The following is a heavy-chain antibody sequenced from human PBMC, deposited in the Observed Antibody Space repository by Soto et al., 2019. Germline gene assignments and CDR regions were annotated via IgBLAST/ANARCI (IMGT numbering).Heavy chain of an antibody. Sequence: SVKVSCKASGGTFSSYAISWVRQAPGQGLEWMGGIIPIFGTANYAQKFQGRVTITADESTSTAYMELSSLRSEDTAVYYCASVPVAARPYYYYGMDVWGQGTTVTV. CDR2: IIPIFGTA. D-gene: IGHD6-6*01. CDR1: GGTFSSYA. V-gene: IGHV1-69*13. J-gene: IGHJ6*02. CDR3: ASVPVAARPYYYYGMDV.